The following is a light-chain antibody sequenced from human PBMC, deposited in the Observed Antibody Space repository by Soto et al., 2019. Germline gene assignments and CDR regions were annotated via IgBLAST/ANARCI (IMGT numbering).Light chain of an antibody. CDR3: SSYAGSRDV. CDR1: SSDVGGYNY. CDR2: EVN. V-gene: IGLV2-8*01. J-gene: IGLJ1*01. Sequence: QSVLTQPPAASGSPGQSVAISCTGTSSDVGGYNYVSWYQQHPGKAPKLMIYEVNKRPSGVPDRFSGSTSGNTASLTVSGLQAEDEADYYCSSYAGSRDVFGTGPKVNVL.